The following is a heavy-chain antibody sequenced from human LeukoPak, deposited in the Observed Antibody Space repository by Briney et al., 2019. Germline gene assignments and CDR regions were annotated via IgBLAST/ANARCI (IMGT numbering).Heavy chain of an antibody. CDR3: ARDSSRTYYYDSSGHFGDDAFDI. D-gene: IGHD3-22*01. V-gene: IGHV3-30-3*01. J-gene: IGHJ3*02. CDR1: GFTFSSYA. Sequence: PGRSLRLSCAASGFTFSSYAMHWVRQAPGKGLEWVAVISYDGSNKYYADSVKGRFTISRDNSKNTLYLQMNSLRAEDTAVYYCARDSSRTYYYDSSGHFGDDAFDIWGQGTMVTVSS. CDR2: ISYDGSNK.